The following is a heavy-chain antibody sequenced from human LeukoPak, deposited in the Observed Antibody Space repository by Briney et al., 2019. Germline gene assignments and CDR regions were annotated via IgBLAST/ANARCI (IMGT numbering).Heavy chain of an antibody. Sequence: GGSLRLSCAASGFTFSSYAMSWVCQAPGKGLEWVSAISGSGGSTYYADSVKGRFTISRDNSENTLYLQMNSLRAEDTAVYYCAKGIAAAGKGLAFDPWGQGTLVTVSS. CDR2: ISGSGGST. V-gene: IGHV3-23*01. CDR1: GFTFSSYA. J-gene: IGHJ5*02. CDR3: AKGIAAAGKGLAFDP. D-gene: IGHD6-13*01.